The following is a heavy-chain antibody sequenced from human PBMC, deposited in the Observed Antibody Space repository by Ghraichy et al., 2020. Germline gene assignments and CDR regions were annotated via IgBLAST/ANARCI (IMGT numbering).Heavy chain of an antibody. CDR2: IYYTGTT. V-gene: IGHV4-59*01. Sequence: SETLSLTCTVSGGSISSYYWSWIQQPPGKGLEWIGYIYYTGTTNYNPSRKSRVTMSVDTSKNQFPMKLTSVTAADTAVYYCARDLPARGSDWFDPWGQGTLVTVSS. CDR1: GGSISSYY. CDR3: ARDLPARGSDWFDP. D-gene: IGHD3-10*01. J-gene: IGHJ5*02.